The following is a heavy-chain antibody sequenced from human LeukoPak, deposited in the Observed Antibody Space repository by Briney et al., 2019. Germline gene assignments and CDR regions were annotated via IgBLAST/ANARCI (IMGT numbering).Heavy chain of an antibody. J-gene: IGHJ4*02. V-gene: IGHV1-69*05. CDR3: AIATMEPYFDY. Sequence: GASVKVSCKASGYAFTNYEINWVRQATGQGLEWMGRIIPIFGTANYAQKFQGRVTITTDESTSTAYMELSSLRSEDTAVYYCAIATMEPYFDYWGQGTLVTVSS. CDR2: IIPIFGTA. D-gene: IGHD3-10*01. CDR1: GYAFTNYE.